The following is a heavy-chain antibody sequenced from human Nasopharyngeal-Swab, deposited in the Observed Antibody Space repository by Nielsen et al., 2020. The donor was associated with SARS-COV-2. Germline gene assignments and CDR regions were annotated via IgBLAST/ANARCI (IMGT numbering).Heavy chain of an antibody. Sequence: WIRKPPGKGLEWIGYIYYSGSTYYKPSLKSRVTISVDTSKNQFSLKLGSVTAADTAVYYCARGGGYSYGTWVWFDPWGQGTLVTVSS. CDR3: ARGGGYSYGTWVWFDP. CDR2: IYYSGST. V-gene: IGHV4-31*02. J-gene: IGHJ5*02. D-gene: IGHD5-18*01.